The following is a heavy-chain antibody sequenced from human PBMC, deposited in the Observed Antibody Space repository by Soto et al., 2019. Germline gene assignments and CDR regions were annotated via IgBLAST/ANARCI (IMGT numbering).Heavy chain of an antibody. CDR3: ARVSSGWYGYFDY. V-gene: IGHV3-53*01. J-gene: IGHJ4*02. Sequence: GGSLRLSCAASGFTVSSNYMSWVRQAPGKGLEWVSVIYSGGSTYYADSVKGRFTISRDNSKNTLYLQMNSLRAEDTAVYYCARVSSGWYGYFDYWGQGTLVTVSS. D-gene: IGHD6-19*01. CDR2: IYSGGST. CDR1: GFTVSSNY.